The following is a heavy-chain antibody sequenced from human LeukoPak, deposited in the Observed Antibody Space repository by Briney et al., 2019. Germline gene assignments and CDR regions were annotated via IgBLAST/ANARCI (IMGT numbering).Heavy chain of an antibody. Sequence: SVKVSCMASGGTFSSYAISWVRQAPGQGLEWMGRIIPILGIANCAQKFQGRVTITTDESTSTAYMELSSLRSEDTAVYYCAYSLSTIFGVVISGDNWFDPWGQGTLVTVSS. D-gene: IGHD3-3*01. J-gene: IGHJ5*02. CDR1: GGTFSSYA. V-gene: IGHV1-69*04. CDR3: AYSLSTIFGVVISGDNWFDP. CDR2: IIPILGIA.